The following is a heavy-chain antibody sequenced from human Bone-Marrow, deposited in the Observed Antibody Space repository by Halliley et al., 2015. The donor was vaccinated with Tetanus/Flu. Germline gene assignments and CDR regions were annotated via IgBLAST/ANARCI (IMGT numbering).Heavy chain of an antibody. CDR1: GRSINDVDYF. CDR3: AREALLAKGSLDS. Sequence: TLSLTCTVSGRSINDVDYFWVWIRQRPEKGLEWIGYINHSGSTSSNPSLKSRVNISVEPSKNQLSLRLTSVTVADTALYYCAREALLAKGSLDSWGQGILVTVSS. D-gene: IGHD1-26*01. J-gene: IGHJ4*02. CDR2: INHSGST. V-gene: IGHV4-31*03.